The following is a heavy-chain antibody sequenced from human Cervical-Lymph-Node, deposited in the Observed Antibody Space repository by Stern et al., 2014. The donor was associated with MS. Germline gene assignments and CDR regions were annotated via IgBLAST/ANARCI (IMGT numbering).Heavy chain of an antibody. D-gene: IGHD1-1*01. V-gene: IGHV5-51*03. J-gene: IGHJ4*02. CDR3: ARRGHGYMGIDY. CDR1: GYRFTNNW. CDR2: IYPGDSET. Sequence: VQLVQSGAEVKKPGESLTISCEVSGYRFTNNWIGWVRQMPGKGLEWMGIIYPGDSETRYSPSFQGQVTILVDKSNTTTYLQWSSLKASDTAIYYCARRGHGYMGIDYWGQGTLVTVSS.